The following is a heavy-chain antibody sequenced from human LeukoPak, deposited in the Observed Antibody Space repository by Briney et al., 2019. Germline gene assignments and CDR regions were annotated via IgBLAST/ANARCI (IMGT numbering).Heavy chain of an antibody. CDR1: GGTFISYA. Sequence: SVKVSCKASGGTFISYAISWVRQAAGQGREWMGGIIPIFGTANYAQKFQGRVTITTDESTSTAYMELSSLRSEDTAVYYCARVDSSSWSPYYFDYWGQGTLVTVSS. D-gene: IGHD6-13*01. CDR2: IIPIFGTA. V-gene: IGHV1-69*05. CDR3: ARVDSSSWSPYYFDY. J-gene: IGHJ4*02.